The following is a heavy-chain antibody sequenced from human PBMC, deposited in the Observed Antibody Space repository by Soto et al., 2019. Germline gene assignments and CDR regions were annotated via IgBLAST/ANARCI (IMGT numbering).Heavy chain of an antibody. CDR1: VFTFSSYG. D-gene: IGHD3-22*01. CDR3: AKDLGSRSGYYYYDAFDI. CDR2: ISGSGGST. J-gene: IGHJ3*02. V-gene: IGHV3-23*01. Sequence: WGYLRVPWVSSVFTFSSYGMSWVRHAQGKGLEWVSAISGSGGSTYYADSVKGRFTISRDNSKNTLYLQMNSLRAEDTAVYYCAKDLGSRSGYYYYDAFDIWGQGTMVTVSS.